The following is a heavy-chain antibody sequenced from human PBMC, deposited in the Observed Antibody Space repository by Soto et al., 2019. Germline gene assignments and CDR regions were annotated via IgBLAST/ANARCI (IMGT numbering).Heavy chain of an antibody. CDR1: GYTFTSYA. J-gene: IGHJ5*02. CDR3: ARAAGTTGTRRRPWFDP. D-gene: IGHD1-1*01. V-gene: IGHV1-3*01. CDR2: INAGNGNT. Sequence: ASVKVSCKASGYTFTSYAMHWVRQAPGQRLEWMGWINAGNGNTKYSQKFQGRVTITRDTSASTAYMELSSLRSEDTAVYYCARAAGTTGTRRRPWFDPWGQGTLVTVSS.